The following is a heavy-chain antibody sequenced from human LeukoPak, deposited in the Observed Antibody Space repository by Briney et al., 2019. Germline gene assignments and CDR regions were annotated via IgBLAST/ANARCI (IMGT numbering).Heavy chain of an antibody. Sequence: PGRSLRLSCAASGFTFSSYGMHWVRQAPGKGLEWVAVIWYDGSNKYYADSVKGQFTISRDNSKNTLYLQMNSLRAEDTAVYYCARELGGYFDYWGQGTLVTVSS. CDR2: IWYDGSNK. V-gene: IGHV3-33*01. CDR1: GFTFSSYG. J-gene: IGHJ4*02. D-gene: IGHD3-3*01. CDR3: ARELGGYFDY.